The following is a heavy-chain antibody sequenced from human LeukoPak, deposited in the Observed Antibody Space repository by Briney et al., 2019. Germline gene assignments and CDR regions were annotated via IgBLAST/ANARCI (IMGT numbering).Heavy chain of an antibody. CDR1: GFTFSSYS. J-gene: IGHJ4*02. CDR2: ISSSSYI. D-gene: IGHD3-22*01. V-gene: IGHV3-21*01. CDR3: ARAHYYDSSGYPLFDY. Sequence: PGGSLRLSCAASGFTFSSYSMNWVRQAPGKGLEWVSSISSSSYIYYADSVKGRFTISRDNAKNSLYLQMNSLGAEDTAVYYCARAHYYDSSGYPLFDYWGQGTLVTVSS.